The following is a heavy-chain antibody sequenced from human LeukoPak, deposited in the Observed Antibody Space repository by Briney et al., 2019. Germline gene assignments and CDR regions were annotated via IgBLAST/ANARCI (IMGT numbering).Heavy chain of an antibody. Sequence: GGSLRLSCAASGFTFSRYWMSWVRQAPGKGLEWVANIKEDGSVKYYVESVKGRFTTSRDNAKNSLYLQMNSLRAEDTAVYYCAASITMFDYWGQGTLVTVSS. D-gene: IGHD3-10*01. CDR1: GFTFSRYW. CDR3: AASITMFDY. J-gene: IGHJ4*02. CDR2: IKEDGSVK. V-gene: IGHV3-7*02.